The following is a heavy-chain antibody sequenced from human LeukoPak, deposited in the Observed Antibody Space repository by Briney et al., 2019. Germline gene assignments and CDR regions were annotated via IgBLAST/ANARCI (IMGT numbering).Heavy chain of an antibody. CDR3: ANSLWFGELVY. V-gene: IGHV3-30*18. CDR1: GFTFSRYS. D-gene: IGHD3-10*01. J-gene: IGHJ4*02. CDR2: ISYDGSNK. Sequence: GGSLRVSCAASGFTFSRYSMNWVRQAPGMGLEWVADISYDGSNKYYAVSVKGRFSISRDNSKNTLYLQMNSLRAEDAAVYYCANSLWFGELVYWGQGTLVTVSS.